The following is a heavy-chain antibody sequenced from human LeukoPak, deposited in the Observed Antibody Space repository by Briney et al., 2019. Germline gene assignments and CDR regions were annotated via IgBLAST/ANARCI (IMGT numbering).Heavy chain of an antibody. CDR3: ARGPPTGYDILTGPYDAFDI. CDR1: GFTFSSYS. V-gene: IGHV3-48*01. D-gene: IGHD3-9*01. CDR2: ISYSGDTI. J-gene: IGHJ3*02. Sequence: GGSLRLSCAASGFTFSSYSMNWVRQAPGKGLEWVSYISYSGDTIYYADSVKGRFTVSRDNAKNSLYLQMNSLRAEDTAMYYCARGPPTGYDILTGPYDAFDIWGQGTMVTVSS.